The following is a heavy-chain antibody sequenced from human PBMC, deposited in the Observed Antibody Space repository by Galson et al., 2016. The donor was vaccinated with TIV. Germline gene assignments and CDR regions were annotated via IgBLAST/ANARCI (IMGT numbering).Heavy chain of an antibody. CDR3: ARTPGDYSNYRPIDY. CDR2: ISGRSSVI. CDR1: GFTFSTYS. V-gene: IGHV3-48*02. J-gene: IGHJ4*02. D-gene: IGHD4-11*01. Sequence: SLRLSCAASGFTFSTYSMNWVRQAPGKGLEWVSYISGRSSVIFYADSVKGRFTISRDNAKNSLFLQMNSLRDDDTAVYFCARTPGDYSNYRPIDYWGQGTLVTVSS.